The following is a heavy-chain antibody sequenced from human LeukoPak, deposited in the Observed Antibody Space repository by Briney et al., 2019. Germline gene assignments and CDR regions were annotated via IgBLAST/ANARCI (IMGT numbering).Heavy chain of an antibody. V-gene: IGHV4-39*01. Sequence: PSETLSLTCNVSGGPMNTYYWNWIRQPPGKGLEWIGSIYYSGSTYYNPSLKSRVTISVDTSKNQFSLKLSSVTAADTAVYYCARQEPQYYYDSSGSPGNFDYWGQGTLVTVSS. CDR2: IYYSGST. CDR1: GGPMNTYY. CDR3: ARQEPQYYYDSSGSPGNFDY. J-gene: IGHJ4*02. D-gene: IGHD3-22*01.